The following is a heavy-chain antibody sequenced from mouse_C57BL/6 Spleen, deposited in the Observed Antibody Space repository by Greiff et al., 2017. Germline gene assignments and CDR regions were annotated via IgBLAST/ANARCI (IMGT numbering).Heavy chain of an antibody. CDR3: ARCYGSSPWYFDV. CDR1: GYSFTSYW. Sequence: VQLQQSGTELVQPGASVKLSCKASGYSFTSYWMHWVKQRPGQGLEWIGHINPSYGDTNYNEKFKSKATLTVDKSSSTAYMQLSSLTSEDSAVYYCARCYGSSPWYFDVWGTGTTVTVSS. J-gene: IGHJ1*03. CDR2: INPSYGDT. V-gene: IGHV1-53*01. D-gene: IGHD1-1*01.